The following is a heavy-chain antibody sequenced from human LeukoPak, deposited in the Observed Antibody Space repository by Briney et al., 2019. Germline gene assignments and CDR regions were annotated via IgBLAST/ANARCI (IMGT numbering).Heavy chain of an antibody. CDR3: ATYLDRNADYYFDY. V-gene: IGHV3-30*03. J-gene: IGHJ4*02. D-gene: IGHD4-17*01. Sequence: GGSLRLSCATSGFTFSSYGMHWVRQAPGKGLEWVALISYDGSDEYYADSVKGRFTISRDNSKNTLYLQMNSLRAEDTAVYYCATYLDRNADYYFDYWGQGTLVTVSS. CDR1: GFTFSSYG. CDR2: ISYDGSDE.